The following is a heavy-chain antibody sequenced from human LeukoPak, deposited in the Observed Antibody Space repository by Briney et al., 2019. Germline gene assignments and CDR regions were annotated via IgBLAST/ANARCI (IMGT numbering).Heavy chain of an antibody. D-gene: IGHD3-16*01. CDR1: GFTFSSFS. J-gene: IGHJ5*02. CDR3: ARDGGGGSFSNWFDP. CDR2: INTISSYI. Sequence: GGSLRLSCAASGFTFSSFSMNWVRQAPGRGLEWVSSINTISSYIYYADSVKGRFTISRDNAKNSLCLQMNSLRAEDTALYYCARDGGGGSFSNWFDPWGQGTLVTVSS. V-gene: IGHV3-21*01.